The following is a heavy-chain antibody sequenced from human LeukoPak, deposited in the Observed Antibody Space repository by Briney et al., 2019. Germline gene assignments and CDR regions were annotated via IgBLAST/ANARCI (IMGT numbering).Heavy chain of an antibody. CDR1: GFTFSGFW. V-gene: IGHV3-74*01. Sequence: GGSLRLSCAASGFTFSGFWMHWVRQPPGRGLVWVSRLNSDGSSISFADSVKGRFTISRDNAKKTLYLQMNSLRAEDTAVYYCASVVGGYYTPVDAFDLWGRGTMVTVSS. CDR3: ASVVGGYYTPVDAFDL. J-gene: IGHJ3*01. CDR2: LNSDGSSI. D-gene: IGHD3-3*01.